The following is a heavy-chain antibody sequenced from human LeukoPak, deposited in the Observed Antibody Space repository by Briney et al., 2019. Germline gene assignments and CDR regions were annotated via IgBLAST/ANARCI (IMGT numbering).Heavy chain of an antibody. J-gene: IGHJ3*01. CDR3: ARDRGGWYKDALDV. CDR2: ISYDGNKK. Sequence: GGSLRLSCAASGFIFSSFGIHWVRQAPGKGLEWMAVISYDGNKKYYADSIKGRFTISRDNSKNTIFLEVNSLRLEDTAIYYCARDRGGWYKDALDVWGQGTMVTVSS. CDR1: GFIFSSFG. V-gene: IGHV3-30*19. D-gene: IGHD6-19*01.